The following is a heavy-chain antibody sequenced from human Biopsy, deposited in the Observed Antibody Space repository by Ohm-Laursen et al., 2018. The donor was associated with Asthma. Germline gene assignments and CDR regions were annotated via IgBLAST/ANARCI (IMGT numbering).Heavy chain of an antibody. CDR1: GFSFGSFG. Sequence: SLRLSCAAPGFSFGSFGMHWVRQVPGKGPEWVALISFDGRYEYYADSVKGRFTISRDNSKNTLSLQMNSLTAEDTAVYYCAREGVAGTHIEDWGQGTLVTVSS. CDR3: AREGVAGTHIED. J-gene: IGHJ4*02. CDR2: ISFDGRYE. D-gene: IGHD6-19*01. V-gene: IGHV3-30*03.